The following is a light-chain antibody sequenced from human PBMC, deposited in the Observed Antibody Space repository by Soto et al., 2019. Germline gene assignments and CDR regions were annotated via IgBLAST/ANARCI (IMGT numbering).Light chain of an antibody. CDR1: SSDVGGFNY. CDR3: HSYTSSSTYV. Sequence: QSALPQPASVSGSPGQSITISCTGTSSDVGGFNYVSWYQQHPGKAPKLMIYDVTNRPSGVSYRFSGSQSGNTASLTISGLQAEDEADYYCHSYTSSSTYVFGTGTKLTVL. CDR2: DVT. V-gene: IGLV2-14*03. J-gene: IGLJ1*01.